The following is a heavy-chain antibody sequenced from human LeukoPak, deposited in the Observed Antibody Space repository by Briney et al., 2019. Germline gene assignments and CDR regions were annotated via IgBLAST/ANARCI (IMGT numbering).Heavy chain of an antibody. CDR3: ARDGEGATDFDY. Sequence: ASVKVSCKTSGYTFTTYNLGISWVRQAPGQGLEWMGWINTYNGNTSYAQKFQGRVTMTTDTSTSTAYMELRSLRSDDTAVFYCARDGEGATDFDYWGQGTLVTVSS. J-gene: IGHJ4*02. CDR2: INTYNGNT. CDR1: GYTFTTYNLG. V-gene: IGHV1-18*04. D-gene: IGHD3-10*01.